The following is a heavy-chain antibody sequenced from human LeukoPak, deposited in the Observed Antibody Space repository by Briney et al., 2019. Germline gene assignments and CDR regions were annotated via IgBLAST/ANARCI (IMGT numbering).Heavy chain of an antibody. CDR3: ARLPTLDNQLTYTSWDAFDI. CDR2: ISSSGSTI. D-gene: IGHD2-2*01. V-gene: IGHV3-48*03. J-gene: IGHJ3*02. Sequence: QPGGSLRLSCAASGFTFSSYEMNWVRQAPGKGLEWVSYISSSGSTIYYADSVKGRFTVSRDNAKNSLSLQMSSLRAEDTAVYYCARLPTLDNQLTYTSWDAFDIWGQGTMVTVSS. CDR1: GFTFSSYE.